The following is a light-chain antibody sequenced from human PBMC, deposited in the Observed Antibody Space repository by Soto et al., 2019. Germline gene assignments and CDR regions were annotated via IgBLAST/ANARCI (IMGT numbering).Light chain of an antibody. CDR2: EGT. Sequence: QSALTQPASVSVSPGQSITISCTGTNNLVSWYQQHPGKAPKVVVYEGTKRPSGVSNRFSGSNSGGTASLTISGLQAKDEASYFCCAYVGARSYVFGPGTKVTGL. V-gene: IGLV2-23*01. J-gene: IGLJ1*01. CDR1: NNL. CDR3: CAYVGARSYV.